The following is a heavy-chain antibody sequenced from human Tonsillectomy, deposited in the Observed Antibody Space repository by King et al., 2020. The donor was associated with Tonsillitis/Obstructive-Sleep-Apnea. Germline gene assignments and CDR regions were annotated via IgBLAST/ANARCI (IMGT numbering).Heavy chain of an antibody. V-gene: IGHV3-7*04. CDR3: ARDDGYCNTTRCYDAFDI. J-gene: IGHJ3*02. CDR1: GFTFSNYW. Sequence: QLVQSGGGLVQPGGSLRLSCAASGFTFSNYWMRWVRQAPGKGLEWVANIKQDGSVKHYVDSAEGRFTISKDNAKNSLHLQMNSLRAEDTAVYYCARDDGYCNTTRCYDAFDIWGQGTKVTVST. CDR2: IKQDGSVK. D-gene: IGHD2-2*01.